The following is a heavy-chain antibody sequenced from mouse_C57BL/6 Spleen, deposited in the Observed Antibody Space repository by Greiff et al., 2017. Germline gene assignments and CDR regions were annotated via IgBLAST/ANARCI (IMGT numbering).Heavy chain of an antibody. V-gene: IGHV1-15*01. J-gene: IGHJ2*01. D-gene: IGHD4-1*01. CDR2: IDPETGGT. CDR3: TRWTTGTDY. Sequence: VQLQQSGAELVRPGASVTLSCKASGYTFTDYEMHWVKQTPVHGLEWIGAIDPETGGTAYTQKFKGKATLTADKSSSTAYMELRSLTSEDSAVYYCTRWTTGTDYWGQGTTLTVSS. CDR1: GYTFTDYE.